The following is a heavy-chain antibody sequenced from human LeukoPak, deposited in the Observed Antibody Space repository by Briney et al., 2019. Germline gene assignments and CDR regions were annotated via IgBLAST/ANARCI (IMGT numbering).Heavy chain of an antibody. CDR1: GYTFTSYY. Sequence: AAVKDSCKASGYTFTSYYMHWVRQAPGQGLEWMGLINPSAGTTTYAQKFQGRVTVTRDTSTSTVYMDLSSLKSEDTAVYYCARGKSSVWPVGLCMDVWGQGTPVTVSS. J-gene: IGHJ6*02. CDR2: INPSAGTT. D-gene: IGHD6-19*01. CDR3: ARGKSSVWPVGLCMDV. V-gene: IGHV1-46*01.